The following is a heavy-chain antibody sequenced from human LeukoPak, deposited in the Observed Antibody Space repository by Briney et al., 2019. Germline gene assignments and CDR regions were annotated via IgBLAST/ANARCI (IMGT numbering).Heavy chain of an antibody. CDR2: ISSSGSTI. J-gene: IGHJ4*02. CDR1: GFTFSDYY. V-gene: IGHV3-11*04. CDR3: ARGRNVEMATTSPLGY. Sequence: GGSLRLSCAASGFTFSDYYMSWIRQAPGKGLEWVSYISSSGSTIYCADSVKGRFTTSRDNAKNSLYLQMNSLRAEDTAVYYCARGRNVEMATTSPLGYWGQGTLVTVSS. D-gene: IGHD5-24*01.